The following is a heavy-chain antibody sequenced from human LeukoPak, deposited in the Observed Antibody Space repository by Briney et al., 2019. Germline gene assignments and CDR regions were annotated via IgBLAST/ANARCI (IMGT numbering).Heavy chain of an antibody. D-gene: IGHD3-22*01. Sequence: SVKVSCKASGGTFSSYAISWVRQAPGQGLGWMGGIIPIFGTANYALKFQGRVTITADESTSTAYMELSSLRSEDTAVYYCARGRSHMGDYYDSSGPSGYFDYWGQGTLVTVSS. CDR3: ARGRSHMGDYYDSSGPSGYFDY. J-gene: IGHJ4*02. CDR1: GGTFSSYA. CDR2: IIPIFGTA. V-gene: IGHV1-69*01.